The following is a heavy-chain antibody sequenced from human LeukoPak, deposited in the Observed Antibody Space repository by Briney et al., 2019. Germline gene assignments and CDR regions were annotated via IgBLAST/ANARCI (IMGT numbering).Heavy chain of an antibody. CDR3: ARVPLGNRYYYYYMGV. J-gene: IGHJ6*03. V-gene: IGHV1-69*05. D-gene: IGHD7-27*01. Sequence: GASVKVSCKASGGTFSSYAISWVRQAPGQGLEWMGGIIPIFGTANYAQKFQGRVTITTDESTSTAYMELSSLRSEDTAVYYCARVPLGNRYYYYYMGVWGKGTTVTVSS. CDR1: GGTFSSYA. CDR2: IIPIFGTA.